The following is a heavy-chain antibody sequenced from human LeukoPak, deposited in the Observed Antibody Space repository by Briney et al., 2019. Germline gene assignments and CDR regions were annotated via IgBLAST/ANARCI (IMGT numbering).Heavy chain of an antibody. CDR2: IYYSGST. Sequence: SETLSLTCIVSGVSIRSYYWSWIRQPPGKGLEWIGYIYYSGSTNYNPSLKSRVTISVDTSKNQFSLKLSSVTAADTAVYYCARGYQGFWRPYYYYYMDVWGKGTTVTVSS. CDR1: GVSIRSYY. D-gene: IGHD3-3*01. V-gene: IGHV4-59*08. CDR3: ARGYQGFWRPYYYYYMDV. J-gene: IGHJ6*03.